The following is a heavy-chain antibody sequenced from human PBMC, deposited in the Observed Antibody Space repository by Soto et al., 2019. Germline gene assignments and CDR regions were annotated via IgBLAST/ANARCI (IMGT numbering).Heavy chain of an antibody. CDR3: ARGIVLMVFEISYGLDV. Sequence: PGRPLRVSCAASRFTFSSHAMHRVRQTPGKGLEWVAVISYDGSNKYYGDSVKGRFTISRDNSKNTLYLQMNSLRAEDTAVYYCARGIVLMVFEISYGLDVWGQGTTVTVSS. V-gene: IGHV3-30-3*01. D-gene: IGHD2-8*01. CDR1: RFTFSSHA. CDR2: ISYDGSNK. J-gene: IGHJ6*02.